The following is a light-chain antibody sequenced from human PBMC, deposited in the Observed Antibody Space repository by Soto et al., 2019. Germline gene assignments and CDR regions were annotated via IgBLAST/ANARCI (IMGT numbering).Light chain of an antibody. CDR1: QSISTSY. CDR3: QERSVWPLCT. CDR2: DAS. Sequence: EIVLSQSPDTLSLSPGERATLSCRASQSISTSYVAWYQQKPGQAPRLLIYDASNRAIGVPARFTGSGSGTDFTLTISNLEPEDFAVYYCQERSVWPLCTFGRGTRLEI. J-gene: IGKJ2*02. V-gene: IGKV3-11*01.